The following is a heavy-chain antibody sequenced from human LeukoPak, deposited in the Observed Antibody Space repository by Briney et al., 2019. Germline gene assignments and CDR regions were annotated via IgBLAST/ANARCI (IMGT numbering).Heavy chain of an antibody. CDR2: IYYGGST. V-gene: IGHV4-59*02. CDR1: GGSVSSYY. CDR3: ARGSGYYYDSSGYYYSDY. Sequence: PSETLSLTCTGSGGSVSSYYWSWLRQPPGKGLEWIGYIYYGGSTNSNPSLKSQVTISVDTSKNQFSLKLSSVTAAATAVYYCARGSGYYYDSSGYYYSDYWGQGTLVTVSS. D-gene: IGHD3-22*01. J-gene: IGHJ4*02.